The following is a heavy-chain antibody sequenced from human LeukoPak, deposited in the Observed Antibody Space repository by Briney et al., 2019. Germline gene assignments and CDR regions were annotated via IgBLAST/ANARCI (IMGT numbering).Heavy chain of an antibody. CDR2: IWYDGSNK. CDR3: ARDSIYCSGTSCYGSFLYFDY. CDR1: GFTFSSYG. D-gene: IGHD2-2*01. J-gene: IGHJ4*02. V-gene: IGHV3-33*01. Sequence: PGRSLRLSCAASGFTFSSYGMHWVRQAPGKGLEWVAVIWYDGSNKYYADSVKGRFTISRDNSKNTLYLQMNSLRAEDTAVYYCARDSIYCSGTSCYGSFLYFDYWGQGTLVTVSS.